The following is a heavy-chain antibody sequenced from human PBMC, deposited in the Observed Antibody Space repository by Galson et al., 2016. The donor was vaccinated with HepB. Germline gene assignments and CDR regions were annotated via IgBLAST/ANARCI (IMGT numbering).Heavy chain of an antibody. CDR2: IYHTGIT. CDR1: GGPISTNNW. J-gene: IGHJ4*02. Sequence: SETLSLTCAVSGGPISTNNWWSWVRQPPGKGLEWIGQIYHTGITNFNPSLKSRVTMSVDKSSNQFSLKLSSVTAADTAVYYCAREAPGDYFDYWGQGALVTVSS. CDR3: AREAPGDYFDY. V-gene: IGHV4-4*02.